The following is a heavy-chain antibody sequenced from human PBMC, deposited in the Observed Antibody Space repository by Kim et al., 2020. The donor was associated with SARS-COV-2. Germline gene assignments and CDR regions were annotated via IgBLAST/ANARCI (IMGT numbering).Heavy chain of an antibody. Sequence: GSTAYNPSLKSRGTISVDTSKNQFSLKMTSVTAADTAVYYCARRGVGSFDIWGQGTMVTVSS. D-gene: IGHD3-10*01. J-gene: IGHJ3*02. V-gene: IGHV4-61*07. CDR2: GST. CDR3: ARRGVGSFDI.